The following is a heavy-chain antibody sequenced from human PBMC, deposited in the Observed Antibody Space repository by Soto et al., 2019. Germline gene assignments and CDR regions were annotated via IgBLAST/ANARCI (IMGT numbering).Heavy chain of an antibody. CDR1: GGSISSGDYY. D-gene: IGHD3-10*01. CDR2: IYYSGST. Sequence: QVQLQESGPGLVKPSQTLSLTCTVSGGSISSGDYYWSWIRQPPGKGLEWIGYIYYSGSTYYNPSLMSRVTISVDTSKNQFSLKLSAVTAADTAVYYCARDGRFGVKGWFDPWGQGTLVTVSS. V-gene: IGHV4-30-4*01. CDR3: ARDGRFGVKGWFDP. J-gene: IGHJ5*02.